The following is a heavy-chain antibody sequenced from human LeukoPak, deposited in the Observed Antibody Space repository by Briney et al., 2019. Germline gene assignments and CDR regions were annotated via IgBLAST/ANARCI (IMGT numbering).Heavy chain of an antibody. D-gene: IGHD1-1*01. J-gene: IGHJ4*02. CDR3: AKSHIVVVSGTTVELNY. V-gene: IGHV3-23*01. Sequence: ETLSLTCTVSGGSISSSSYYWGWVRQPPGKGLEWVSAISGSGGSTYYADSVKGRFTISRDNSKNTLYLQMNSLRAEDTAVYYCAKSHIVVVSGTTVELNYWGQGTLVTVSS. CDR1: GGSISSSSYY. CDR2: ISGSGGST.